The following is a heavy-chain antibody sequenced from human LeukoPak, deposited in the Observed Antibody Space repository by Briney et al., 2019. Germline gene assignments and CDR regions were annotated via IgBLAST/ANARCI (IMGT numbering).Heavy chain of an antibody. V-gene: IGHV3-43*01. CDR1: GFTFDDYT. Sequence: PGGSLRPSCAASGFTFDDYTMHWVRQAPGKGLEWVSLISWDGGSTYYADSVKGRFTISRDNSKNSLYLQMNSLRTEDTALYYCAKDRFRYCSGGSCYPFDYWGQGTLVTVSS. D-gene: IGHD2-15*01. CDR2: ISWDGGST. CDR3: AKDRFRYCSGGSCYPFDY. J-gene: IGHJ4*02.